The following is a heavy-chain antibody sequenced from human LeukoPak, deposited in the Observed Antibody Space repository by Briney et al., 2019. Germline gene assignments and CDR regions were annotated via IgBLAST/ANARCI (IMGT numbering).Heavy chain of an antibody. CDR1: GFTFSDHY. Sequence: PGGSLRLSCAASGFTFSDHYMDWVRQAPGEGREWVGRTRNKANSYTTEDAASVKGRFTISRDDSKNSLYLQINSLKTEDTAVYYCARARLGEETFDYWGQGTLVTVSS. CDR2: TRNKANSYTT. D-gene: IGHD3-10*01. V-gene: IGHV3-72*01. J-gene: IGHJ4*02. CDR3: ARARLGEETFDY.